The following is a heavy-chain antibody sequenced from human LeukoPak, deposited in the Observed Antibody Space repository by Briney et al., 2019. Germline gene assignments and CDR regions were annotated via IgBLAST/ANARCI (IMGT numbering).Heavy chain of an antibody. Sequence: PSETLSLTCTVSGGSIISYYWSWIRQPAGKGLEWIGRIYTSGSTNYNPSLKSRVTISVDKSKNQFSLKLSSVTAADTAVYYCARVKRVAFDYWGQGTLVTVSS. D-gene: IGHD5-12*01. CDR3: ARVKRVAFDY. J-gene: IGHJ4*02. V-gene: IGHV4-4*07. CDR2: IYTSGST. CDR1: GGSIISYY.